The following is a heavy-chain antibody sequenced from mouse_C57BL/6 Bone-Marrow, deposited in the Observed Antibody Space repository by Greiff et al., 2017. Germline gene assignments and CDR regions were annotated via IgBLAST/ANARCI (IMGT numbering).Heavy chain of an antibody. V-gene: IGHV14-4*01. Sequence: VQLKQSGAELVRPGASVKLSCTASGSNIKDYYMHWVKQRPEQGLEWIGCIDPENGDTEYASKFQGKATITADTTSNTAYLQLSSLTSEDTAVYYCTTGDYYGRGDYWGQGTSVTVSS. D-gene: IGHD1-1*01. J-gene: IGHJ4*01. CDR3: TTGDYYGRGDY. CDR2: IDPENGDT. CDR1: GSNIKDYY.